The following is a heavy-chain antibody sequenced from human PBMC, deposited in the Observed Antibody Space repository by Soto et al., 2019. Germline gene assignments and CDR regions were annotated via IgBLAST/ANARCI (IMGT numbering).Heavy chain of an antibody. J-gene: IGHJ3*02. D-gene: IGHD3-22*01. Sequence: PGGSLRLSCAASGFTFSSYAMHWVRQAPGKGLEWVTVISYDGSNKYYADSVKGRFTISRDNSKNTLYLQMNSLRADDTAVYYCAKDPSPYYYDSSGPDAFDIWGQGTMVT. CDR1: GFTFSSYA. CDR3: AKDPSPYYYDSSGPDAFDI. V-gene: IGHV3-30-3*01. CDR2: ISYDGSNK.